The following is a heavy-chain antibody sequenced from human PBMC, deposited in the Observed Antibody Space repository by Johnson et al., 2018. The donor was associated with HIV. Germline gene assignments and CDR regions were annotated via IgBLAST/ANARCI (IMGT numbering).Heavy chain of an antibody. D-gene: IGHD6-19*01. CDR1: GFTFSSYA. V-gene: IGHV3-30-3*01. J-gene: IGHJ3*02. CDR3: AKDLELSPGTARAVGGSFDI. Sequence: QVQLVESGGGVVQPGRSLRLSCAASGFTFSSYAMHWVRQAPGKGLEWVAVISYDGSNKYYADSVKGRFTISSDNSRNMLYLQMNSLRDEDTAVYYCAKDLELSPGTARAVGGSFDIWGQGTMVTVSS. CDR2: ISYDGSNK.